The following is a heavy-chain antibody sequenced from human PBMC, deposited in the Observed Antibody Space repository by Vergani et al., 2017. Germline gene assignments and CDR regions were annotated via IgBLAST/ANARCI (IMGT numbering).Heavy chain of an antibody. Sequence: EVQLVESGGGLIHPGGSLRLPCEGSGFSFSGYWMHWVRQSPEKGLVWVSRIKSDGSITNYADSVKGRFTISRDNAKNTLYLEMNSLRGDDTAIYYCVRARCSRPCFMSNCFDSWGQGTLGTGSS. J-gene: IGHJ5*01. CDR3: VRARCSRPCFMSNCFDS. D-gene: IGHD2-15*01. CDR1: GFSFSGYW. V-gene: IGHV3-74*01. CDR2: IKSDGSIT.